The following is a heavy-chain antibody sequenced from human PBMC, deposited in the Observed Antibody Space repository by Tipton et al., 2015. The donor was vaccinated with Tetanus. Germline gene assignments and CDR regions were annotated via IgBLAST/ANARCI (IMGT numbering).Heavy chain of an antibody. D-gene: IGHD4-17*01. CDR3: TRTISNDYVAA. CDR2: IYSGGTT. Sequence: SLRLSCTVSGFVFSNYAMNWVRQAPGEGLEWVSIIYSGGTTYYADSVKGRFTISRDNSRNTLYLQMSSLRVEDTAVYYCTRTISNDYVAAWGQGTLVTVSS. CDR1: GFVFSNYA. J-gene: IGHJ4*02. V-gene: IGHV3-53*01.